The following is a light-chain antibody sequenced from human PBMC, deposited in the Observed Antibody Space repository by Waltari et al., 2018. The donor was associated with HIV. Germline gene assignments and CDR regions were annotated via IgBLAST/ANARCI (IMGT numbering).Light chain of an antibody. V-gene: IGKV3-20*01. J-gene: IGKJ4*01. CDR3: QQYGRAPTA. CDR2: GAS. Sequence: EIVLTQSPGTLSLSPGERATLPCRASQTLTTTSLAWYQQRPGQAPRLLIHGASSRATGIPDRFVGSGSGTDFSLDITRLQPEDFAVYYCQQYGRAPTAFGGGTHGQIK. CDR1: QTLTTTS.